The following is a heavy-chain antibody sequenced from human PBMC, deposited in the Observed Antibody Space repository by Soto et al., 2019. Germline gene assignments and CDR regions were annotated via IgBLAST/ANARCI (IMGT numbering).Heavy chain of an antibody. Sequence: GGSLRLSCAASGFTVSSNYMSWVRQAPGKGLEWVSVIYSGGSTYYADSVKGRFTISRDNSKNTLYLQMNSPRAEDTAVYYCARMYNWNYFDYWGQGTLVTVSS. D-gene: IGHD1-20*01. CDR2: IYSGGST. CDR1: GFTVSSNY. CDR3: ARMYNWNYFDY. V-gene: IGHV3-66*01. J-gene: IGHJ4*02.